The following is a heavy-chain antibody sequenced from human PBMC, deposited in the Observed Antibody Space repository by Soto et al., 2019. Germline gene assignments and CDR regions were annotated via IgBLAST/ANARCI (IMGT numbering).Heavy chain of an antibody. D-gene: IGHD4-4*01. V-gene: IGHV3-30-3*01. CDR1: GFTFSSYA. CDR2: ISYDGSNK. J-gene: IGHJ2*01. CDR3: ARPLWRDDYNWGYFDL. Sequence: ALRLSWAASGFTFSSYARHWVRQAPGKGLEWVAVISYDGSNKYYTDSVKGRFTISRDNSKNTLYLQMNSLRAEDTAVYYCARPLWRDDYNWGYFDLWGRGTLVTVSS.